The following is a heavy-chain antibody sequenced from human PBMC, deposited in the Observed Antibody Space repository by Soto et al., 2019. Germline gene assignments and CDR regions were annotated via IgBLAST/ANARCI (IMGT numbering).Heavy chain of an antibody. CDR2: INSNSGGT. CDR1: GYTFTDHY. CDR3: ARDSPCLAFSARLCNSTDY. V-gene: IGHV1-2*02. Sequence: QEQLVQSGAEVKKPGASVKVSCKASGYTFTDHYIHWVRQAPGQGLEWMGWINSNSGGTNSAQKFQGRVTMTRDTTFSTGYKEFLMLRSAARPTYYCARDSPCLAFSARLCNSTDYWGQVTLVTASS. J-gene: IGHJ4*01. D-gene: IGHD2-15*01.